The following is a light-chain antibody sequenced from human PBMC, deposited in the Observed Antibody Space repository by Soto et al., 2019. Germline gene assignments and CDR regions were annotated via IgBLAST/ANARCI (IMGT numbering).Light chain of an antibody. CDR2: SNN. CDR1: SSNVGSNT. CDR3: AAWDDSLDGPM. V-gene: IGLV1-44*01. Sequence: QAVLTQPPSASGTPGQRVTISCSGSSSNVGSNTVHWYQQLPGTAPKLLIYSNNQRPSGVPDRFSGSKSGTSASLAISGLQSEDEADYYCAAWDDSLDGPMFGGGTQLTVL. J-gene: IGLJ3*02.